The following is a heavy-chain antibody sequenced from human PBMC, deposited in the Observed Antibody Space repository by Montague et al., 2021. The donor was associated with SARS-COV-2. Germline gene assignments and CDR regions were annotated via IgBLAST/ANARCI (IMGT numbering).Heavy chain of an antibody. D-gene: IGHD2-2*01. J-gene: IGHJ6*02. Sequence: TLSLTCTVSGGSISSGYFYWSWIRQPAGKGLEWIGLIYPGGNTNYNPSLKSRVIISVDTSKNQFSLKLSSVTAADTAVYYCTREGYQVLWSDYYYHGMDVWGQGTTVTVSS. CDR1: GGSISSGYFY. V-gene: IGHV4-61*02. CDR2: IYPGGNT. CDR3: TREGYQVLWSDYYYHGMDV.